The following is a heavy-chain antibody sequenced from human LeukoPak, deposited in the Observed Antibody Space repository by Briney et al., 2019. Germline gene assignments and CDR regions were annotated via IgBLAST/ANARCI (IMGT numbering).Heavy chain of an antibody. V-gene: IGHV3-30*04. D-gene: IGHD2-21*01. CDR3: ARAPVTSCRGAYCYSFDY. J-gene: IGHJ4*02. CDR1: GFTFSSYA. CDR2: ISYDGSNK. Sequence: GGSLRLSCAASGFTFSSYAMHWVRQAPGKGLEWVAVISYDGSNKYYADSVRGRFTISRDNSKNTLYLQMNSLRAEDAAVYYCARAPVTSCRGAYCYSFDYWGQGTLVTVSS.